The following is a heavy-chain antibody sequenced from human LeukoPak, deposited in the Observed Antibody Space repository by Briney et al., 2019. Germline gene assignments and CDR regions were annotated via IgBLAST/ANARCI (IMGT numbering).Heavy chain of an antibody. D-gene: IGHD6-19*01. Sequence: GGSLRLSCVASGFTFTNSAMQWVRQAPGKGLEWVSTIGATGANPYYADSVRCRFTISRDNSRNTVSLQMNSLRVEDAAVYYCAKGFYSSGWSGGYFDNWGQGTQVTVSS. CDR2: IGATGANP. CDR1: GFTFTNSA. J-gene: IGHJ4*02. CDR3: AKGFYSSGWSGGYFDN. V-gene: IGHV3-23*01.